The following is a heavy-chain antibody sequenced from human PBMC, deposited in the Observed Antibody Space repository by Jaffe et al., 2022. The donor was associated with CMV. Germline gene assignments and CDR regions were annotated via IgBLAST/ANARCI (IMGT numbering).Heavy chain of an antibody. CDR1: GFTVSSNY. CDR3: ARDRIAARPGYYYYMDV. D-gene: IGHD6-6*01. J-gene: IGHJ6*03. V-gene: IGHV3-53*02. CDR2: IYSGGST. Sequence: EVQLVETGGGLIQPGGSLRLSCAASGFTVSSNYMSWVRQAPGKGLEWVSVIYSGGSTYYADSVKGRFTISRDNSKNTLYLQMNSLRAEDTAVYYCARDRIAARPGYYYYMDVWGKGTTVTVSS.